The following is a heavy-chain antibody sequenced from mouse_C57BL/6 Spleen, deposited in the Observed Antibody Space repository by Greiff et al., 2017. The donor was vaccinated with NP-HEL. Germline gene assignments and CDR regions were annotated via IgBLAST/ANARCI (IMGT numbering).Heavy chain of an antibody. CDR1: GYTFTSYW. CDR3: ASNPANWEGYAMDY. J-gene: IGHJ4*01. CDR2: IDPSDSET. V-gene: IGHV1-52*01. Sequence: QVQLQQPGAELVRPGSSVKLSCKASGYTFTSYWMHWVKQRPIQGLEWIGNIDPSDSETHYNQKFKDKATLTVDKSSSTAYMQLSSLTSEDSAVYYCASNPANWEGYAMDYRGQGTSVTVSS. D-gene: IGHD4-1*01.